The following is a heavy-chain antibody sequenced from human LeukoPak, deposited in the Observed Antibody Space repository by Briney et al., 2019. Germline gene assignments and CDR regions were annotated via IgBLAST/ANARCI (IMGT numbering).Heavy chain of an antibody. D-gene: IGHD2-2*02. V-gene: IGHV3-7*01. CDR2: IKQDGSEK. CDR1: GFTFSSYR. CDR3: ARDTAVCSSTSCYTWYYYYGMDV. Sequence: QSGGSLRLSCAASGFTFSSYRMTWVRQAPGKGLEWVANIKQDGSEKYYVGSVKGRFTISRDNAKNSLYLQMNSLRAEDTAVYYCARDTAVCSSTSCYTWYYYYGMDVWGQGTTVTVSS. J-gene: IGHJ6*02.